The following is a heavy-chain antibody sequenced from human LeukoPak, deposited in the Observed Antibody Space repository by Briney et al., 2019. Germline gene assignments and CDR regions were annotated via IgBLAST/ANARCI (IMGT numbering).Heavy chain of an antibody. D-gene: IGHD1-26*01. V-gene: IGHV1-69*04. Sequence: ASVTVSCKASGGTFSSYAISWVRQAPGQGLEWMGRIIPIPGIANYAQKFQGRVTITADKSTNTAYMELSSLTPEDTAVYYCARGGTYSTSLAYWGQGTLVTVSS. CDR2: IIPIPGIA. CDR3: ARGGTYSTSLAY. J-gene: IGHJ4*02. CDR1: GGTFSSYA.